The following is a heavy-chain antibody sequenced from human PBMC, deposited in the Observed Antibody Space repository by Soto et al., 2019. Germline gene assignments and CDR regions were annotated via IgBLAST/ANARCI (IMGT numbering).Heavy chain of an antibody. CDR2: IIPIFGTA. J-gene: IGHJ4*02. Sequence: SVKVSCKXSGGTFSSYAISWVRQAPGQGLEWMGGIIPIFGTANYAQKFQGRVTITADESTSTAYMELSSLRSEDTAVYYCARTLGRYCSGGSCYMPFDYWGQGTLVTVSS. CDR1: GGTFSSYA. D-gene: IGHD2-15*01. CDR3: ARTLGRYCSGGSCYMPFDY. V-gene: IGHV1-69*13.